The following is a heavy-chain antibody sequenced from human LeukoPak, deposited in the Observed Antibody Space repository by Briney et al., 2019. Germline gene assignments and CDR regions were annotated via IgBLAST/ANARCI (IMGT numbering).Heavy chain of an antibody. V-gene: IGHV3-48*03. J-gene: IGHJ4*02. CDR1: GFTFSSYE. CDR2: ISSSGSTI. Sequence: GGSLRLSCAASGFTFSSYEMNWVRQAPGKGLEWVSYISSSGSTIYYADSVKGRFTISRDNAKNSLYLQMNSLRAEDTAVYYCARRIVATKHFDYWGQGTLVTVSS. CDR3: ARRIVATKHFDY. D-gene: IGHD5-12*01.